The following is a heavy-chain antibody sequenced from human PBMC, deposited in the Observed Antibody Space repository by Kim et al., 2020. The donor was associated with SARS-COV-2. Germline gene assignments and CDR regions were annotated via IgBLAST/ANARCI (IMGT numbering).Heavy chain of an antibody. D-gene: IGHD3-3*01. CDR1: GFTFGHYA. CDR3: AKRTQGSMGFLVD. Sequence: GGSLRLSCAASGFTFGHYAIHWVRQAPGKGLEWVSLISGDGRDTYYADSVKGRFTISRDNSKNSLYLQMHSRRTEDTALYFCAKRTQGSMGFLVDWGQGTLVTVSS. J-gene: IGHJ4*02. CDR2: ISGDGRDT. V-gene: IGHV3-43*02.